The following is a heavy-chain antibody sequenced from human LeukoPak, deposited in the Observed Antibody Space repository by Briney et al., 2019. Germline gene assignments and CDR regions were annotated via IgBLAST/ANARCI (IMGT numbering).Heavy chain of an antibody. D-gene: IGHD6-13*01. CDR1: GFTFSSYA. CDR2: ISGSGGSI. V-gene: IGHV3-23*01. J-gene: IGHJ4*02. Sequence: GGSLRLSCAASGFTFSSYAISWVRQAPGKGLEWVSAISGSGGSIYYADSVKGRFTMSRDNSKNTLYLQMNSLRAEDTAVYYCAKDGLYSSSWYPDYWGQGTLVTVSS. CDR3: AKDGLYSSSWYPDY.